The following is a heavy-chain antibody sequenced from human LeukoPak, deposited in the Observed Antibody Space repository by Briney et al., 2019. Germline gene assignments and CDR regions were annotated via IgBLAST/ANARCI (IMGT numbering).Heavy chain of an antibody. CDR2: INPDGSEK. D-gene: IGHD6-19*01. Sequence: QPGGSLRLSCAASGFTFSYFWMSWVRQAPGKGLEWVANINPDGSEKNYVDSVKGRFTISRDNAKNSLYLQMNSLRAEDMALYYCAKDSTLLVAGSFDYWGQGTLVTVSS. J-gene: IGHJ4*02. CDR1: GFTFSYFW. CDR3: AKDSTLLVAGSFDY. V-gene: IGHV3-7*01.